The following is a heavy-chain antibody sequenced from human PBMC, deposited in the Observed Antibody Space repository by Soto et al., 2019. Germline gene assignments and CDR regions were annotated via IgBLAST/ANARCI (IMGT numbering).Heavy chain of an antibody. Sequence: SETLSLTCTVSGGSITSGGYSWSWIRQLPGQGLEWIGYIYQGGSAYYNPSLKTRVTISLDRSKNQFSLNLTSVTAADTAVYYCARSFYGVDLWGQGAPVTVSS. V-gene: IGHV4-30-2*06. CDR3: ARSFYGVDL. J-gene: IGHJ6*02. CDR1: GGSITSGGYS. CDR2: IYQGGSA.